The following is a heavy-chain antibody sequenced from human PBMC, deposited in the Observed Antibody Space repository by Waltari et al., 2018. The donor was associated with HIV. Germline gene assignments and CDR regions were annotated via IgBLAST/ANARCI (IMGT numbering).Heavy chain of an antibody. J-gene: IGHJ4*02. CDR2: IKNKRGAT. CDR3: VRDRGYKWNGDK. D-gene: IGHD1-20*01. V-gene: IGHV1-2*02. Sequence: QVQLVQSGAEVKRPGASVQVSCTASGYTFTDNYIFWVRQAPGPGLEWMGWIKNKRGATRYAEKFQGRVTRTRDTSITTAYMERGGLTSDDTAVYYCVRDRGYKWNGDKWGQGTLVTVSS. CDR1: GYTFTDNY.